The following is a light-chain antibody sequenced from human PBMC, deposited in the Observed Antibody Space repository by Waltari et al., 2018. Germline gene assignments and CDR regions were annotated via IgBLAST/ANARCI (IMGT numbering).Light chain of an antibody. CDR1: QSISSD. Sequence: EIVMTQSPATLSVSPGERATLSCRASQSISSDLAWYQQKPGQAPRLLIYGASTRATGIPDRFSGSGSGTEFTLTISSLQSEDFATYYCQQYINYWTFGQGTKVQ. J-gene: IGKJ1*01. V-gene: IGKV3-15*01. CDR2: GAS. CDR3: QQYINYWT.